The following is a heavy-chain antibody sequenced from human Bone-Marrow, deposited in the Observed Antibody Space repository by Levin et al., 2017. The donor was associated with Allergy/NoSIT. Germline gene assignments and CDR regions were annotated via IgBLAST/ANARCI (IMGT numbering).Heavy chain of an antibody. CDR3: ARDYLERITMVRGVIVYPYYFDY. CDR2: ISYDGSNK. J-gene: IGHJ4*02. D-gene: IGHD3-10*01. V-gene: IGHV3-30-3*01. Sequence: GGSLRLSCAASGFTFSSYAMHWVRQAPGKGLEWVAVISYDGSNKYYADSVKGRFTISRDNSKNTLYLQMNSLRAEDTAVYYCARDYLERITMVRGVIVYPYYFDYWGQGTLVTVSS. CDR1: GFTFSSYA.